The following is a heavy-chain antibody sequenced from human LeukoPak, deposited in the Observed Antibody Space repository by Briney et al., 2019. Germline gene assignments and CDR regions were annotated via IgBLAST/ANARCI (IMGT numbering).Heavy chain of an antibody. Sequence: PGGSLRLSCEASGFTFSSYAMAWVRQAPGKGLEWVSSITIGGGRTYYADSVKGRFTISRDNAKNSLYLQMNSLRAEDTALYYCARDLLHAFDIWGQGTTVTVSS. CDR2: ITIGGGRT. V-gene: IGHV3-23*01. CDR1: GFTFSSYA. J-gene: IGHJ3*02. CDR3: ARDLLHAFDI.